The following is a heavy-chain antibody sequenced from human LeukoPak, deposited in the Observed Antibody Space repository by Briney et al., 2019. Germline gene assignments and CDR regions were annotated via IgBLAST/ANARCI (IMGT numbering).Heavy chain of an antibody. CDR2: ISSSSSYI. D-gene: IGHD1-26*01. Sequence: GGSLRLSCAASGFTFSSYGMNWVRQAPGKGLEWVSSISSSSSYIYYADSVKGRFTITRDNAKNSLYLQMNSLRAEDTALYYCARDHAYSGSDYWGQGTLVTVSS. V-gene: IGHV3-21*04. CDR1: GFTFSSYG. J-gene: IGHJ4*02. CDR3: ARDHAYSGSDY.